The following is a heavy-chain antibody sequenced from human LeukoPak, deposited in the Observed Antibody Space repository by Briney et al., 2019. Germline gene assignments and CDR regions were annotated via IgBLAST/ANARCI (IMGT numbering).Heavy chain of an antibody. D-gene: IGHD3-22*01. CDR3: ARGEYFDTSGDRKNWFGP. CDR1: GDSINSASNS. CDR2: TYYSGNS. Sequence: TLSLTCAVSGDSINSASNSWNWIRQPPGKGLEWIGYTYYSGNSYYNPSLKSRVTMSVDTSKDQFSLKLTSVTAADTAVYYCARGEYFDTSGDRKNWFGPWGQGTLVTVSP. V-gene: IGHV4-30-4*07. J-gene: IGHJ5*02.